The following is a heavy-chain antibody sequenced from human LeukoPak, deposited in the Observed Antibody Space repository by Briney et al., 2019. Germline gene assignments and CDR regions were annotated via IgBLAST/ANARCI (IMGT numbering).Heavy chain of an antibody. Sequence: GGSLRLSCVDLGGRRIIKKKNWVRQAPVKGLEWVSVIDSGGSTYYADSVKGRFTISRDNSKNTLYLQMNILRAEDTAVYYCARDLIAVAGTWGYWGQGTLVTVSS. CDR1: GRRIIKK. CDR2: IDSGGST. D-gene: IGHD6-19*01. CDR3: ARDLIAVAGTWGY. V-gene: IGHV3-66*01. J-gene: IGHJ4*02.